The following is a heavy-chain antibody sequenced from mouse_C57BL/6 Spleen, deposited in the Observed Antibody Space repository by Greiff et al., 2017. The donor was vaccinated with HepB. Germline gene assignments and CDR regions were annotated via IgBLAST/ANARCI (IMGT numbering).Heavy chain of an antibody. V-gene: IGHV1-61*01. CDR1: GYTFTSYW. Sequence: VQLQQSGAELVRPGSSVKLSCKASGYTFTSYWMDWVKQRPGQGLEWIGNIYPSDSETHYNQKFKDKATLTVDKSSSTAYMQLSSLTSEDSAVYYCARGPSRGSSHYAMDYWGQGTSVTVSS. D-gene: IGHD1-1*01. CDR3: ARGPSRGSSHYAMDY. CDR2: IYPSDSET. J-gene: IGHJ4*01.